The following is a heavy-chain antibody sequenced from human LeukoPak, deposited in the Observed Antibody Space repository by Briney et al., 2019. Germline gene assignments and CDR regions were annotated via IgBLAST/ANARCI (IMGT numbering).Heavy chain of an antibody. Sequence: GGSLRLSCAASGFTFSSYAMSWVRQAPGKGLEWVAVIWYDGSNKYYADSVKGRFTISRDNSKNTLYLQMNSLRAEDTAVYYCARDGDILTGTKWYFDLWGRGTLVTVSS. CDR3: ARDGDILTGTKWYFDL. D-gene: IGHD3-9*01. J-gene: IGHJ2*01. V-gene: IGHV3-33*08. CDR2: IWYDGSNK. CDR1: GFTFSSYA.